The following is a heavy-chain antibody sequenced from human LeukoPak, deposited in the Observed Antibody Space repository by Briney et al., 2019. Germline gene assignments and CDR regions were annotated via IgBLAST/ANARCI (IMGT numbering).Heavy chain of an antibody. Sequence: SQTLSLTCAVSGGSISSGGYSWRWIRQPPGKGLEWIVYIYHSGSTYYNPSLKSRVTISVDRSKNQFSLKLSSVTAADTAVYYCARTVVVPAAMPYYLDYWGQGTLVTVSS. CDR2: IYHSGST. CDR3: ARTVVVPAAMPYYLDY. CDR1: GGSISSGGYS. J-gene: IGHJ4*02. V-gene: IGHV4-30-2*01. D-gene: IGHD2-2*01.